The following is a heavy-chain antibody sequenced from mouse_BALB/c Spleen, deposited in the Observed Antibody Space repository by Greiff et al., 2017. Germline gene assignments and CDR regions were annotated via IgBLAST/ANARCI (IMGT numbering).Heavy chain of an antibody. V-gene: IGHV14-4*02. CDR3: KDSSGYSYAMDY. J-gene: IGHJ4*01. Sequence: VHVKQSGAELVRSGASVKLSCTASGFNIKDYYMHWVKQRPEQGLEWIGWIDPENGDTEYAPKFQGKATMTADTSSNTAYLQLSSLTSEDTAVYYCKDSSGYSYAMDYWGQGTSVTVSS. D-gene: IGHD3-2*01. CDR2: IDPENGDT. CDR1: GFNIKDYY.